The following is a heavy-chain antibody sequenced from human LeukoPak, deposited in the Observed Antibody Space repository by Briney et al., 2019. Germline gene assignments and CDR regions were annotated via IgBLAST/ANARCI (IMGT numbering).Heavy chain of an antibody. Sequence: RGSLRLSCAASGFTFSSYAMSWVRQAPGKGLEWGSAISGSGGITSYADSVKGRSTISRDNSKNTLYLQMNRLRAEDTAVYYCAKGDTTWELPHDYWGQGTLVTVSS. J-gene: IGHJ4*02. CDR3: AKGDTTWELPHDY. CDR2: ISGSGGIT. CDR1: GFTFSSYA. D-gene: IGHD1-26*01. V-gene: IGHV3-23*01.